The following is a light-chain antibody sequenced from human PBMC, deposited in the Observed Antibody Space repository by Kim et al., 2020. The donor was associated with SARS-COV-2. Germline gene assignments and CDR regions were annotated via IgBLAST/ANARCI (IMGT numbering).Light chain of an antibody. J-gene: IGKJ1*01. CDR3: HQRSSWSRT. V-gene: IGKV3-11*01. Sequence: EIVLTQSPATLSLSPGERATLSCRASQSVSSSLAWFQQKPGQSPRLLIYDASKRATGIPATFSGSGSGTDFTLTISSLEPEDFAVYYCHQRSSWSRTFGQGTKVDIK. CDR1: QSVSSS. CDR2: DAS.